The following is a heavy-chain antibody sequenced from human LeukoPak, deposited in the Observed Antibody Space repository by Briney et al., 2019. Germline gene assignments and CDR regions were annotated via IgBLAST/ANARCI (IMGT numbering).Heavy chain of an antibody. CDR1: GGSISSYY. Sequence: PSETLSLTCTVSGGSISSYYWSWIRQPPGKGLEWIGYIYYSGCTNYNPSLKSRVTISVDTSKNQFSLKLSSVTAADTAVYYCARAHCSSTSCYSYYYYGMDVRGQGTTVTVSS. J-gene: IGHJ6*02. V-gene: IGHV4-59*01. CDR2: IYYSGCT. D-gene: IGHD2-2*01. CDR3: ARAHCSSTSCYSYYYYGMDV.